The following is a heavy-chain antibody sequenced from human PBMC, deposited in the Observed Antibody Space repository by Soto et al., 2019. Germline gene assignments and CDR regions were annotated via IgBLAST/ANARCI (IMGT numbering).Heavy chain of an antibody. CDR1: ELTFSRYG. CDR3: ARGGTTVVTWGDYYYGMDV. D-gene: IGHD4-17*01. V-gene: IGHV3-74*01. J-gene: IGHJ6*01. CDR2: INSDGSST. Sequence: GRSLGLSCAAYELTFSRYGMHCFRQALGKGLVWVSRINSDGSSTSYADSVKGRFTISRDNAKNTLYLQMNSLRAEDTAVYYCARGGTTVVTWGDYYYGMDVWGQRTTVTVSS.